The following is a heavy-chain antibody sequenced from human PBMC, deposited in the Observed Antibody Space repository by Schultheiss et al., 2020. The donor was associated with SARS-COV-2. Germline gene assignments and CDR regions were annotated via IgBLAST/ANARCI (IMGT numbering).Heavy chain of an antibody. CDR3: ARDYYDSSGYRDYYYYGMDV. CDR2: IITILGIA. D-gene: IGHD3-22*01. Sequence: SVKVSCKASGGTFSSYAISWVRQAPGQGLEWMGRIITILGIANYAQKFQGRVTITADKSTSTAYMELSSLRSEDTAVYYCARDYYDSSGYRDYYYYGMDVWGQGTTVTVSS. J-gene: IGHJ6*02. CDR1: GGTFSSYA. V-gene: IGHV1-69*04.